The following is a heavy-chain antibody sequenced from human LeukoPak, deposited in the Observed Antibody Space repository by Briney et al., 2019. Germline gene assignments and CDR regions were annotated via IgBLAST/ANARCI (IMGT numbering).Heavy chain of an antibody. D-gene: IGHD6-13*01. CDR1: GGSISSSSYY. CDR2: IYNSGST. J-gene: IGHJ5*02. V-gene: IGHV4-39*07. Sequence: PSETLSLTCTVSGGSISSSSYYWGWIRQPPGKGLEWIGRIYNSGSTYYNPSLKSRVTISVDTSKNQFSLKLSSVTAAGTAVYYCARVPTTPGIAAAGRGNWFDPWGQGTLVTVSS. CDR3: ARVPTTPGIAAAGRGNWFDP.